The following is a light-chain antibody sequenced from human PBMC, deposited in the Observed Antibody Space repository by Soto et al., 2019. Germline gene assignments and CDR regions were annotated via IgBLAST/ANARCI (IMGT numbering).Light chain of an antibody. J-gene: IGKJ1*01. Sequence: DIQMTQSPSTLSVSFGDRVTTTWRASQTISSWLAWYQQKPGKAPKLLIYKASTLKSGVPSRFSGSGYGTEFNLTISSLQTDDFATYYCQHYNSYSEAFGQGTKVDIK. V-gene: IGKV1-5*03. CDR2: KAS. CDR1: QTISSW. CDR3: QHYNSYSEA.